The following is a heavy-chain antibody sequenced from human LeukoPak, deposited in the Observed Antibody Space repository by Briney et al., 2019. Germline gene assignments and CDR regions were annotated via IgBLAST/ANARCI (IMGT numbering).Heavy chain of an antibody. CDR3: ARQGSYYGSGSYSFYYNYYLDV. J-gene: IGHJ6*03. CDR2: ISSSGSTI. V-gene: IGHV3-11*01. CDR1: GFTFSDYY. Sequence: GGSLRLSCAASGFTFSDYYMSWIRQAPGKGLEWVSYISSSGSTIYYADSVKGRFTISRDNAKNSLYLQLNSLRAEDTAVYSCARQGSYYGSGSYSFYYNYYLDVWRKGTTVSIPS. D-gene: IGHD3-10*01.